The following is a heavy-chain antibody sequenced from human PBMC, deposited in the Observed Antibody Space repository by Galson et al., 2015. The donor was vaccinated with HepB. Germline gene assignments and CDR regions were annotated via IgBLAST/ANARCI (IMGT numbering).Heavy chain of an antibody. V-gene: IGHV1-69*01. CDR3: ARGGSYEDGMDV. J-gene: IGHJ6*02. CDR1: GGTFSSYA. D-gene: IGHD1-26*01. CDR2: TIPIFGTA. Sequence: QSGAEVKKPGESLKISCKASGGTFSSYAISWVRQAPGQGLEWMGGTIPIFGTANYAQKFQGRVTITADESTSTAYMELSSLRSEDTAVYYCARGGSYEDGMDVWGQGTTVTVSS.